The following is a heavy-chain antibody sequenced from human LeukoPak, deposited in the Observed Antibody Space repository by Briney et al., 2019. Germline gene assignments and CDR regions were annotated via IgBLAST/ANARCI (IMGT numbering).Heavy chain of an antibody. CDR1: GGSISSYY. V-gene: IGHV4-59*12. J-gene: IGHJ6*02. Sequence: TSETLSLTCTVSGGSISSYYWSWIRQPPGKGLEWIGYIYYSGSTNYNPSLKSRVTISVDTSKNQFSLKLSSVTAADTAVYYCARDLRGAYYYYGMDVWGQGTTVTVSS. D-gene: IGHD3-9*01. CDR3: ARDLRGAYYYYGMDV. CDR2: IYYSGST.